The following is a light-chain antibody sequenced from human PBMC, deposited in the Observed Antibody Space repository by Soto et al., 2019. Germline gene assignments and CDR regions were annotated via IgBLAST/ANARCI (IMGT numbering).Light chain of an antibody. J-gene: IGKJ1*01. CDR1: QSVSSY. CDR2: GAS. CDR3: QHYNSYSEA. Sequence: EIVLTQSPGTLSLSPGERATLSCRASQSVSSYLAWYQQKPGQAPRLLIYGASTRATSVPARFSGSGSGTEFTLTISSLQPDDFATYYCQHYNSYSEAFGQGTKVDIK. V-gene: IGKV3-15*01.